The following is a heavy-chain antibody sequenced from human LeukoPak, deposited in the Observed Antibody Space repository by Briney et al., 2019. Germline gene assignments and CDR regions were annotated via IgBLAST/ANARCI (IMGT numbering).Heavy chain of an antibody. CDR1: GFTFSSYG. D-gene: IGHD2-2*01. CDR2: ISYDGSNK. J-gene: IGHJ3*02. CDR3: ARDRDQYCSSTSCYQSAFDI. Sequence: PGGSLRLSCAASGFTFSSYGMHWVRQAPGKGLEWVAVISYDGSNKYYADSVKGRFTISRDNSKNTLYLQMNSLRAEDTAVYYCARDRDQYCSSTSCYQSAFDIWGQGTMVTVSS. V-gene: IGHV3-30*03.